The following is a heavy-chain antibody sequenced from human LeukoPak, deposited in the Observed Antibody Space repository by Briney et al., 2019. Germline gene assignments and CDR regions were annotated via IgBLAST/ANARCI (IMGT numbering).Heavy chain of an antibody. CDR1: GFTFSNYG. J-gene: IGHJ4*02. CDR3: ASQADSAYGDYN. D-gene: IGHD4-17*01. V-gene: IGHV3-33*03. CDR2: IWYDGSDR. Sequence: GGSLRLSCAASGFTFSNYGMHWVRQAPGKGLEWVAVIWYDGSDRYYADSVKGRFTISRDNAKNTLYLQMNSLRAEDTAVYYCASQADSAYGDYNWGQGTLVTASS.